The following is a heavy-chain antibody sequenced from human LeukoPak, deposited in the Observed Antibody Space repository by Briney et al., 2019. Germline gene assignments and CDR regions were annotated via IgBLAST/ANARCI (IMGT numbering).Heavy chain of an antibody. CDR1: GSTFTNYW. V-gene: IGHV5-51*01. J-gene: IGHJ4*02. CDR3: ARHARFGDLRSLFDF. Sequence: GEFLQISCKGSGSTFTNYWIGWVRPMPGKGLGWMGIINPGDSDMRYSPSFQGQVTISADKSKSTADLQWSSLKASDTAMYYCARHARFGDLRSLFDFWGQGTLVTVSS. CDR2: INPGDSDM. D-gene: IGHD3-10*01.